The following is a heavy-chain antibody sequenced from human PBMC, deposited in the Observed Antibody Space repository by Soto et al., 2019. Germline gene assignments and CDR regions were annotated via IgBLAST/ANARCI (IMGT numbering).Heavy chain of an antibody. V-gene: IGHV3-9*01. CDR2: ISWNSGSI. J-gene: IGHJ3*02. D-gene: IGHD6-19*01. Sequence: EVQLVESGGGLVQPGRSLRLSCAASGFTFDDYAMHWVRQAPGKGLEWVSGISWNSGSIGYADSVKGRFTISRDNAKNSLYLQMNSLRAEDTALYYCAKSLPPIAVAGKIKAFDIWCQGTIVTVSS. CDR1: GFTFDDYA. CDR3: AKSLPPIAVAGKIKAFDI.